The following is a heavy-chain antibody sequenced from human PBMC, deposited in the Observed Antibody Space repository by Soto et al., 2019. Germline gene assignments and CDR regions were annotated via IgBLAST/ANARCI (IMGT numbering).Heavy chain of an antibody. Sequence: PPETLSLTCAVSGGSISSGGYYWSWIRQHPGKGLEWIGYIYYSGSTYYNPSLKSRVTISVDTSKNQFSLKLSSVTAADTAVYYCASGLDYAGGFDPWGQGTLVTISS. CDR1: GGSISSGGYY. V-gene: IGHV4-31*11. J-gene: IGHJ5*02. CDR2: IYYSGST. D-gene: IGHD4-17*01. CDR3: ASGLDYAGGFDP.